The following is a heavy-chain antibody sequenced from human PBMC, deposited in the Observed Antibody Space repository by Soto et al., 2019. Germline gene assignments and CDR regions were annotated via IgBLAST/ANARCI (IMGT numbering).Heavy chain of an antibody. CDR2: ITHFGGT. J-gene: IGHJ4*02. CDR3: AGGRGNVWELPVH. CDR1: GGSLSGVH. D-gene: IGHD1-26*01. Sequence: QVQVQQWGAGLLKPSETLSLTCEVFGGSLSGVHWTWIRQSPGEGLEWIGEITHFGGTNSNPSLKSGVTISADTSKNLFSLNLTSVTAADTAVYYCAGGRGNVWELPVHWRQGTLVTVSS. V-gene: IGHV4-34*01.